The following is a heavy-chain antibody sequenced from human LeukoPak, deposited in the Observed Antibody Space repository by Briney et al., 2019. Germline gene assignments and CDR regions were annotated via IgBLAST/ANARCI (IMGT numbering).Heavy chain of an antibody. J-gene: IGHJ4*02. D-gene: IGHD1-26*01. CDR1: GFTFADYA. V-gene: IGHV3-9*01. Sequence: PGGSLRLSCAASGFTFADYAMHWVRQVPGKGLEWVSGISWDSSNNGSADSVKGRFTISRDNAKKSLYLQMNSLRAEDTAVYYCAKEVGATTGPGFDYWGQGTLVTVSS. CDR3: AKEVGATTGPGFDY. CDR2: ISWDSSNN.